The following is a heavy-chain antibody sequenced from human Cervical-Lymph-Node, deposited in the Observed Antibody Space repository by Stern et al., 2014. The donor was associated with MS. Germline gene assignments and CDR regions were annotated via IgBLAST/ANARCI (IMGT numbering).Heavy chain of an antibody. D-gene: IGHD2-2*01. CDR1: GGSISSGDYY. J-gene: IGHJ4*02. V-gene: IGHV4-31*03. CDR3: ARTLPHFCSSHSCYGGLFDY. CDR2: ISYSGNA. Sequence: QVQLQESGPGLVKPSQTLSLTCTVSGGSISSGDYYWSWIRQHPGKALEWIGYISYSGNAYYNPSLKSRVTISIDTFKNQFSLKLSSLTAADTSVYYCARTLPHFCSSHSCYGGLFDYWGQGPLVTVSS.